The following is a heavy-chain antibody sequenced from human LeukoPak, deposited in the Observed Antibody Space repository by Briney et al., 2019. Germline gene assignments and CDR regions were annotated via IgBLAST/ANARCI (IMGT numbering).Heavy chain of an antibody. CDR3: ARGQGGLLFDY. CDR1: GFTFSNYA. D-gene: IGHD2-15*01. Sequence: GGSLRLSCAASGFTFSNYAMHWVRQAPGKGLEWVSVIYSGGSTYYADSVKGRFTISRDNSKNTLYLQMNSLRAEDTAVYYCARGQGGLLFDYWGQGTLVTVSS. V-gene: IGHV3-53*01. J-gene: IGHJ4*02. CDR2: IYSGGST.